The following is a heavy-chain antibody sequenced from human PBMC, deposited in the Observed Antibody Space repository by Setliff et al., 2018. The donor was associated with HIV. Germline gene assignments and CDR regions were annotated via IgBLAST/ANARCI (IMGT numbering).Heavy chain of an antibody. CDR3: ARDFSNYYDSSGYTGDY. CDR1: GFTFSSYS. V-gene: IGHV3-21*01. J-gene: IGHJ4*02. D-gene: IGHD3-22*01. CDR2: ISSSSSYI. Sequence: GGSLRLSCAASGFTFSSYSMNWVRQAPGKGLEWVSSISSSSSYIYYADSVKGRFTISRDNAKNSLYLQMNSLRAEDTAVYYCARDFSNYYDSSGYTGDYWGQGTLVTVS.